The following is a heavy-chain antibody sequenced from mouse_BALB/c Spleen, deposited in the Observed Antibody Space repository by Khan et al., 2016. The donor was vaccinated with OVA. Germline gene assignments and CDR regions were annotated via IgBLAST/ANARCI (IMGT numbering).Heavy chain of an antibody. CDR1: GYTFTSYW. D-gene: IGHD1-1*02. J-gene: IGHJ4*01. CDR3: ARENYYGRGCYAMDY. V-gene: IGHV1S41*01. Sequence: DLVKPGTSVKLSCKASGYTFTSYWINWIKQWPGQGLEWIGRIGPGSSNSYYNEMFKGKASLTVDTSSSTAYIQLSSLSSEDAAVYFCARENYYGRGCYAMDYWGQGSSVTVSS. CDR2: IGPGSSNS.